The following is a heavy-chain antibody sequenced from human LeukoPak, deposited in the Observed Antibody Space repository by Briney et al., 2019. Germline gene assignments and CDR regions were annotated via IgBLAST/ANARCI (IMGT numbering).Heavy chain of an antibody. CDR1: GFTLDDYG. J-gene: IGHJ6*03. CDR3: AKDRGRLPSNYYYYYMDV. CDR2: INWNGGST. V-gene: IGHV3-20*04. D-gene: IGHD2-15*01. Sequence: GGSLRLSCAASGFTLDDYGMSWVRQAPGKGLEWVSGINWNGGSTGYADSVKGRFTISRDNSKNTLYLQMNSLRAEDTAVYYCAKDRGRLPSNYYYYYMDVWGKGTTVTISS.